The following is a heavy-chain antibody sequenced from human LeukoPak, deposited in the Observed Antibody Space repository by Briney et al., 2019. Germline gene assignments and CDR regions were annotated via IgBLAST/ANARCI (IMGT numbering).Heavy chain of an antibody. CDR1: GYTFNTYA. V-gene: IGHV1-3*01. CDR3: ARAPLYYYNTSSLDY. Sequence: ASVKVSCKASGYTFNTYAMHWVRQAPGQRLEWMAWINAGNGVTKYSQKFQGRVTITRDTSASTAYMELSSRRSEDTAVYYCARAPLYYYNTSSLDYWGQGTLLSVPS. D-gene: IGHD3-22*01. J-gene: IGHJ4*02. CDR2: INAGNGVT.